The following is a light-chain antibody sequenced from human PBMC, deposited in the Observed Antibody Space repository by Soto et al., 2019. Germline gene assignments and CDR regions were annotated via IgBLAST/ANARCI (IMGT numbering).Light chain of an antibody. CDR3: QQRSNWRIT. J-gene: IGKJ5*01. Sequence: EIVLTQSPATLSLSPGERATLSCRASQSVSSYLAWYQQKPGQAPRLLIYDASNRATGIPDRFSGSGSGTDFTLTISRLEPEDFAVYYCQQRSNWRITFGQGTRLEIK. V-gene: IGKV3-11*01. CDR1: QSVSSY. CDR2: DAS.